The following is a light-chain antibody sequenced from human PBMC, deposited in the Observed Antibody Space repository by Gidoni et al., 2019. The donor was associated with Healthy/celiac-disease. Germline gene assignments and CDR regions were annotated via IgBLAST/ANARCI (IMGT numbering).Light chain of an antibody. CDR1: QSVSNN. J-gene: IGKJ4*01. CDR2: GVS. CDR3: QQYNNWPLT. Sequence: EIVMTQSPATLSVSPGERVTLSCRASQSVSNNLAWYRQKPGQAPRLLIYGVSTRATGIPARFVGSGSGTEFTLTISSLQSEDFAIYCCQQYNNWPLTFXGXTKVEI. V-gene: IGKV3-15*01.